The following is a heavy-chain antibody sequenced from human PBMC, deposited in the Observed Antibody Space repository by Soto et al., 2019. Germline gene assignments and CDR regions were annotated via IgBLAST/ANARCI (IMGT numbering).Heavy chain of an antibody. CDR2: INPNSGGT. CDR1: GYTFTGYY. J-gene: IGHJ6*02. V-gene: IGHV1-2*04. D-gene: IGHD1-26*01. Sequence: ASVKVSCKASGYTFTGYYMHWVRQAPGQGLEWMGWINPNSGGTNYAQKFQGWVTMTRDTSISTAYMELSRLRSDDTAVYYCARTLVGVGDYYYGMDVWGQGTTVTVSS. CDR3: ARTLVGVGDYYYGMDV.